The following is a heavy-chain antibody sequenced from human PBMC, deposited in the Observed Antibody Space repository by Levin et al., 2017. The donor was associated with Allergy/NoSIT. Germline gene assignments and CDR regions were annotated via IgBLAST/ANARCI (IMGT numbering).Heavy chain of an antibody. J-gene: IGHJ4*02. D-gene: IGHD3-10*01. CDR1: GFTFSNAW. V-gene: IGHV3-15*01. CDR2: IKSKTDGGTT. CDR3: TTDRLGSYGSGSPVDY. Sequence: SGESLKISCAASGFTFSNAWMSWVRQAPGKGLEWVGRIKSKTDGGTTDYAAPVKGRFTISRDDSKNTLYLQMNSLKTEDTAVYYCTTDRLGSYGSGSPVDYWGQGTLVTVSS.